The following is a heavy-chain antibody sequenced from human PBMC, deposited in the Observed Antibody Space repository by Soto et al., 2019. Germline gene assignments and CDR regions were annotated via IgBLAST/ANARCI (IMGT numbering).Heavy chain of an antibody. V-gene: IGHV3-23*01. Sequence: GGSLRLSCAASGFTFSSYAMSWVRQAPGKGLEWVSAISGSGGSTYYADSVKGRFTISRDNSKNTLYLQMNSLRAEDTAVYYCAKHIQRFGELFGTSGFDYWGQGTLVTVSS. J-gene: IGHJ4*02. CDR3: AKHIQRFGELFGTSGFDY. CDR2: ISGSGGST. CDR1: GFTFSSYA. D-gene: IGHD3-10*01.